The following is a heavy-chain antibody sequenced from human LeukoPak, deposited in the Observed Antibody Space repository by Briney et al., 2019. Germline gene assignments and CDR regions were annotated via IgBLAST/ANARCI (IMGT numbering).Heavy chain of an antibody. J-gene: IGHJ4*02. CDR1: GYTFTSYY. V-gene: IGHV1-46*01. D-gene: IGHD3-16*02. CDR2: INPSGGST. CDR3: ASGAGSYDYVWGSYRCTPPLVR. Sequence: ASVKVSCKASGYTFTSYYMHWVRQAPGQGLEWMGIINPSGGSTSYAQKFQGRVTMTRDMSTSTVYMELSSLRSEDTAVYYCASGAGSYDYVWGSYRCTPPLVRWGQGTLVTVSS.